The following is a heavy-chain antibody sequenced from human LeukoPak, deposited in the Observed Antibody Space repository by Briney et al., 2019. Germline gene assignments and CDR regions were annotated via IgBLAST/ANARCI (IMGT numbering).Heavy chain of an antibody. CDR3: ARESEQLVLDNWSDP. Sequence: ASVKVSCKASGYTFTMYYIHWVRQAPGQGLEWMGWINPNSGGTNYAQKFQGRVTMTRDTSISTAYMELSRLRSDDTAVYYCARESEQLVLDNWSDPWGQGTLVTVSS. CDR1: GYTFTMYY. V-gene: IGHV1-2*02. D-gene: IGHD6-13*01. J-gene: IGHJ5*02. CDR2: INPNSGGT.